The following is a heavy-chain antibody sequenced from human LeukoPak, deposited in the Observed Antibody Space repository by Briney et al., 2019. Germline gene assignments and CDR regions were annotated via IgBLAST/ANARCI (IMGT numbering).Heavy chain of an antibody. Sequence: PSETLSLTCAVSGYSISSGYYWGWIRQPPGKGVEWIGSIYHSGSTYYNPSLKSRVTISVDTSKNQFSLKLSSVTAADTAVYYCARQTVTMIVVVMDFDYWGQGTLVTVSS. CDR1: GYSISSGYY. V-gene: IGHV4-38-2*01. D-gene: IGHD3-22*01. CDR3: ARQTVTMIVVVMDFDY. CDR2: IYHSGST. J-gene: IGHJ4*02.